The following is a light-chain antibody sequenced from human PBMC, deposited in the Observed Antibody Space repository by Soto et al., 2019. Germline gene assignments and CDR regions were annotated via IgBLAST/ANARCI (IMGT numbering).Light chain of an antibody. J-gene: IGKJ1*01. CDR1: QGISSW. CDR2: AAS. V-gene: IGKV1-12*01. CDR3: QHFGNSLWT. Sequence: DIQMTQSPSSVSASVGDRITITCRASQGISSWLAWYQQKPGKAPKLLIYAASSLQSGVPSRFSGSGSGTDFTLTISGLEPEDFAVYYCQHFGNSLWTFGQGTKVEI.